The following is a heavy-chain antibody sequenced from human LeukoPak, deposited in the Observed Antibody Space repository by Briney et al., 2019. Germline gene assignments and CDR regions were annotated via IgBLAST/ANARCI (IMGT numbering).Heavy chain of an antibody. Sequence: PSETLSLTCTVSGDSISNYYWGGVGQPPGKGLDWFGYIYDRVRTSYNPSLKSRVTISVDTSKNQFSLKLSSVTAADTAVYYCARTGDYGDSGDWFDPWGQGTLVTVSS. J-gene: IGHJ5*02. CDR2: IYDRVRT. CDR3: ARTGDYGDSGDWFDP. D-gene: IGHD4-17*01. CDR1: GDSISNYY. V-gene: IGHV4-59*12.